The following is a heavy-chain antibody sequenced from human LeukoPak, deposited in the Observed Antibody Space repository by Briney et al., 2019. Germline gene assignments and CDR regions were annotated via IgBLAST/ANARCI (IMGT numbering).Heavy chain of an antibody. J-gene: IGHJ4*02. CDR1: GYSFTTYW. V-gene: IGHV5-10-1*01. D-gene: IGHD3-16*01. CDR3: ARHPFVGAHLDS. CDR2: IDPSDSYT. Sequence: GASLKISCKGSGYSFTTYWITWVRQMPGRGLEWMGRIDPSDSYTNYSPSFQGHVTISADKSISTAYLQWTSLKASDTAMYYCARHPFVGAHLDSWGQGTLVTVSS.